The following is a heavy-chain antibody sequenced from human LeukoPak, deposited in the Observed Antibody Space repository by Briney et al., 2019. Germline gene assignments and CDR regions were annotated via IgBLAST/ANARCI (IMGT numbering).Heavy chain of an antibody. Sequence: SSETLSLTCTVSGGSINNYYWSWIRQSSGKGLEWIGYIYYSGGSGSTNYNPSFKSRVTISVDMSKNQFSLKLNSVAAADTAVYSCARSSSGRTPPGYWGQGTLVTVSS. D-gene: IGHD3-22*01. CDR1: GGSINNYY. CDR3: ARSSSGRTPPGY. V-gene: IGHV4-59*01. CDR2: IYYSGGSGST. J-gene: IGHJ4*02.